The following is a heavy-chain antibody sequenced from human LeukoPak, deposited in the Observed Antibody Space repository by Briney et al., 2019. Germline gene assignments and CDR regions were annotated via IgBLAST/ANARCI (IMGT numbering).Heavy chain of an antibody. Sequence: ASVKVSCKASGGTFSSYAISWVRQAPGQGLEWMGWISAYNGNTNYAQKLQGRVTMTTDTSTSTAYMELRSLRSDDTAVYYRARDGWFGELTQNYYYMDVWGKGTTVTVSS. D-gene: IGHD3-10*01. J-gene: IGHJ6*03. CDR2: ISAYNGNT. CDR1: GGTFSSYA. V-gene: IGHV1-18*01. CDR3: ARDGWFGELTQNYYYMDV.